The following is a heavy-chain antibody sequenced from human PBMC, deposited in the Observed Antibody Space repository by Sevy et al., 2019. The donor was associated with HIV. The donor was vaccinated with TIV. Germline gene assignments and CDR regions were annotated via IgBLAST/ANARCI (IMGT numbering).Heavy chain of an antibody. CDR1: GYTFTGYY. Sequence: GESLKISCKASGYTFTGYYMHWVRQAPGQGLEWMGWINPNSSGTIFAQTFQGRVTMTRDTSISTAYMELSRLRSDDTAVYYCARDTTPYHYDSTGYYDAFDIWGQGTMVTVSS. D-gene: IGHD3-22*01. V-gene: IGHV1-2*02. CDR2: INPNSSGT. CDR3: ARDTTPYHYDSTGYYDAFDI. J-gene: IGHJ3*02.